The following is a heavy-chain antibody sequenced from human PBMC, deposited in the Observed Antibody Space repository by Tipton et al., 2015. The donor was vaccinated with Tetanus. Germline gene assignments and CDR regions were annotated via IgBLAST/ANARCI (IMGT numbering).Heavy chain of an antibody. J-gene: IGHJ6*02. V-gene: IGHV4-31*03. CDR2: IYYSGST. CDR3: ASTKVLRFLEWPADGMDV. Sequence: TLSLTCTVSGGSTSSGGYYRSWIRQHPGKGLEWIGYIYYSGSTYYNPSLKSRVTISVDTSKNQFSLKLSSVTAADTAVYYCASTKVLRFLEWPADGMDVWGQGTTVTVSS. D-gene: IGHD3-3*01. CDR1: GGSTSSGGYY.